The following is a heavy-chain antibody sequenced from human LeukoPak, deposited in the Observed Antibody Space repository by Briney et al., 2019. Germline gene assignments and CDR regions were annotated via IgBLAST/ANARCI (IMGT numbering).Heavy chain of an antibody. V-gene: IGHV3-7*03. J-gene: IGHJ4*02. CDR1: GFTFSGSW. CDR2: IKKDRREK. Sequence: PVGCLRLSRTASGFTFSGSWMASIREAPGKGLEWVDIIKKDRREKYYVEPMKGRFNISRDNAKNSLFLQMNSLRAEDTAIYYCTTDTWYSAGHWGQGTLVTVSS. CDR3: TTDTWYSAGH. D-gene: IGHD2-15*01.